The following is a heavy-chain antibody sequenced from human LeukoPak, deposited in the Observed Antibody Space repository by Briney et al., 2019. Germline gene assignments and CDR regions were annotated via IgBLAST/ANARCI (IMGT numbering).Heavy chain of an antibody. CDR3: ARILSHHMDV. CDR2: ISSSSSYI. D-gene: IGHD2-15*01. Sequence: NTGGSLRLSCAASGFTFSSYSMNWVRQAPGKGLEWVSSISSSSSYIYYADSVKGRFTISRDNAKNSLYLQMNSLRAEDTAVYYCARILSHHMDVWGKGTTVTVSS. CDR1: GFTFSSYS. V-gene: IGHV3-21*01. J-gene: IGHJ6*03.